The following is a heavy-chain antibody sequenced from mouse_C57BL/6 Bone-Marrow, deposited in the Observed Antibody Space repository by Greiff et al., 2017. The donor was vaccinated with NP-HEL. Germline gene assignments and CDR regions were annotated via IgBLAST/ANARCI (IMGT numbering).Heavy chain of an antibody. V-gene: IGHV1-81*01. Sequence: QVHVKQSGAELARPGASVKLSCKASGYTFTSYGISWVKQRTGQGLEWIGEIYPRSGNTYYNEKFKGKATLTADKSSSTAYMELRSLTSEDSAVYFCARRANWDVFFAYWGQGTLVTVSA. D-gene: IGHD4-1*01. CDR2: IYPRSGNT. J-gene: IGHJ3*01. CDR1: GYTFTSYG. CDR3: ARRANWDVFFAY.